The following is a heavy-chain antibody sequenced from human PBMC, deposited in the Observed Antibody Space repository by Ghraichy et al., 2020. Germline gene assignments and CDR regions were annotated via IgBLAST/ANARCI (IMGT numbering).Heavy chain of an antibody. V-gene: IGHV3-74*01. CDR2: INNDGIST. J-gene: IGHJ6*03. CDR1: GFTFSSYW. D-gene: IGHD1-26*01. CDR3: ARGGGSYRYYYYYYMDV. Sequence: GALNISCAASGFTFSSYWMHWVRQAPGKGLVWVSRINNDGISTSYADSVKGRFTISRDNAKNTLYLQMNSLRAEDTAAYYCARGGGSYRYYYYYYMDVWGKGTTVTVSS.